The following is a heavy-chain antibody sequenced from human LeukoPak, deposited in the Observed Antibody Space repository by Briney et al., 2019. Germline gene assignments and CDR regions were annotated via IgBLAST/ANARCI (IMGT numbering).Heavy chain of an antibody. D-gene: IGHD5-18*01. J-gene: IGHJ4*02. CDR3: ARGLVADTAMVH. V-gene: IGHV3-30*04. Sequence: GRSLRLSCAASGFTFSSYAMHWVRQAPGKGLEWVAVISYDGSNKYYADSVKGRFTISRDNSKNTLYLQMNSLRAEDTAVYYCARGLVADTAMVHWGQGTLVTVSS. CDR2: ISYDGSNK. CDR1: GFTFSSYA.